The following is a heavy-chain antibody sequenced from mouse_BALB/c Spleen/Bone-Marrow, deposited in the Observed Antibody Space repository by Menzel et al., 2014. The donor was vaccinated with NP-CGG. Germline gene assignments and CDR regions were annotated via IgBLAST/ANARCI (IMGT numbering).Heavy chain of an antibody. D-gene: IGHD2-1*01. J-gene: IGHJ1*01. Sequence: VKLMESGAELVKPGASVKLSCKASGYTFTSYYMYWVKQRPGQGLEWIGEINPSNGGTNFNEKFKSKATLTVDKSSSTAYMQLSSLTSEDSAVYYWTRSYYGNYFDVWGAGTTVTVSS. CDR1: GYTFTSYY. V-gene: IGHV1S81*02. CDR3: TRSYYGNYFDV. CDR2: INPSNGGT.